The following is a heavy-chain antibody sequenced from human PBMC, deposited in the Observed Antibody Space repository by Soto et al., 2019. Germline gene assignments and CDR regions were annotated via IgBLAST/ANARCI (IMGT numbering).Heavy chain of an antibody. CDR1: GYTFTSYG. J-gene: IGHJ6*02. Sequence: ASVKVSCKASGYTFTSYGISWVRQAPGQGLEWMGWISAYNGNTNYAQKLQGRVTMTTDTSTSTAYMELRSLRSDDTAVYYCAREGIVVVPVAMVGRRHDYGYYYYGMDVWGQGTTVTVSS. CDR3: AREGIVVVPVAMVGRRHDYGYYYYGMDV. CDR2: ISAYNGNT. V-gene: IGHV1-18*01. D-gene: IGHD2-2*01.